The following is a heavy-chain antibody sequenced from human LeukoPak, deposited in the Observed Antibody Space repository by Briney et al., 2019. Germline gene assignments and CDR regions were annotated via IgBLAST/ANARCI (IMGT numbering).Heavy chain of an antibody. CDR3: ARVVADQPLHESSYDCYYMDV. D-gene: IGHD2-2*01. CDR1: GGSISSYY. V-gene: IGHV4-4*09. CDR2: IYTSGST. J-gene: IGHJ6*03. Sequence: SETLSLTCTVSGGSISSYYWSWIRQPPGKGLEWIGYIYTSGSTNYNPSLKSRVTISVDTSKNQFSLKWSCVTAADTAVYYCARVVADQPLHESSYDCYYMDVWGKGTTVTVSS.